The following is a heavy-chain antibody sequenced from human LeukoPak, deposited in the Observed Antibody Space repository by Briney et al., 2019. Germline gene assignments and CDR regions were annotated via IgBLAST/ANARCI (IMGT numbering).Heavy chain of an antibody. Sequence: PGGSLRLSCAASGFTFSSYEINWVRQAPGKGLEWVSYISSSGSTIYYADSVKGRFTISRDNAKNSLYLQMNSLRAEDTAVYSCATGDNWKGGAFDIWGQGTMVTVSS. CDR2: ISSSGSTI. CDR1: GFTFSSYE. V-gene: IGHV3-48*03. D-gene: IGHD1-20*01. CDR3: ATGDNWKGGAFDI. J-gene: IGHJ3*02.